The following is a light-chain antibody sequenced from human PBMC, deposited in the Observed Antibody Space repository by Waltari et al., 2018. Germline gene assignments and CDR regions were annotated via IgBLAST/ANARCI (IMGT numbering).Light chain of an antibody. CDR3: QQFKSYPIT. CDR2: SAS. Sequence: IQLPQSPSSLSQSVGDRVTITCRASQGISGYLAWYQQNPGKAPKLLIYSASTLQSGVPSRFSGSGSGTDFTLTISSLQPEDFATYYCQQFKSYPITFGQGTRLDIK. V-gene: IGKV1-9*01. J-gene: IGKJ5*01. CDR1: QGISGY.